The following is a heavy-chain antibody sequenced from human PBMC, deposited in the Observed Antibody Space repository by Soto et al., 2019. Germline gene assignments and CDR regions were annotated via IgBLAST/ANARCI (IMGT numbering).Heavy chain of an antibody. CDR1: GFTFSSYG. CDR3: AKDTTYYYEWGYFDY. Sequence: GGSLRLSCAASGFTFSSYGMHWVRQAPGKGLEWVAVISYDGSNKYYADSVKGRFTISRDNSKNTLYLQMNSLRAEDTAVYYCAKDTTYYYEWGYFDYWGQGTLVTVSS. J-gene: IGHJ4*02. D-gene: IGHD3-22*01. CDR2: ISYDGSNK. V-gene: IGHV3-30*18.